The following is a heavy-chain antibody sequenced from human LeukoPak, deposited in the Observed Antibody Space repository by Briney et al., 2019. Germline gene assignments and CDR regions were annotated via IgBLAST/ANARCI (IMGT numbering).Heavy chain of an antibody. CDR3: TLPLYWGDCSGGNCPPFAY. V-gene: IGHV3-7*01. J-gene: IGHJ4*02. CDR2: IKQDGSEK. CDR1: GFTFSSYW. D-gene: IGHD2-15*01. Sequence: GGSLRLSCAASGFTFSSYWMSWVRQAPGKGLEWVANIKQDGSEKYYVDSVKGRFTISRDNAKNSLYLQMNSLRAEDTAVYYCTLPLYWGDCSGGNCPPFAYWGQGTLVTVSS.